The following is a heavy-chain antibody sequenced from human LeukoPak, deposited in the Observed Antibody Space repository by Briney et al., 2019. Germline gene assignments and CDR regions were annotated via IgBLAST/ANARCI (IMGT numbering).Heavy chain of an antibody. Sequence: PGGSLRLSCAASGFTFSSYEMNWVRQAPGKGLEWVSSISSSTTYIYYADSVKGRFTISRDTPKNSLYLQMNSLRAEDTAVYYCARALLAPRYLDYWGQGTLVTVSS. D-gene: IGHD2-15*01. CDR2: ISSSTTYI. CDR3: ARALLAPRYLDY. CDR1: GFTFSSYE. J-gene: IGHJ4*02. V-gene: IGHV3-21*06.